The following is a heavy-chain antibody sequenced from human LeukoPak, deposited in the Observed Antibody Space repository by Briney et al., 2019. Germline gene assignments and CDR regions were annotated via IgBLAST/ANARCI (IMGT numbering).Heavy chain of an antibody. CDR3: ARELPMDV. Sequence: GGSLRLSCAASGFTFANYAMHWVRQAPGKGLEWVAVIWYDGSNKYYVDSVKGRFTISRDNAKNSLYLQMNSLRAEDTAVYYCARELPMDVWGQGTTVTVSS. CDR2: IWYDGSNK. V-gene: IGHV3-33*08. CDR1: GFTFANYA. J-gene: IGHJ6*02.